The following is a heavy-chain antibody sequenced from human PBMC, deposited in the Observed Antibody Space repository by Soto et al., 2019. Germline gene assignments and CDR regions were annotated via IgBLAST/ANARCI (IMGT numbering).Heavy chain of an antibody. CDR2: ISVYNGNK. J-gene: IGHJ6*02. Sequence: SVKVSCKGSCYTFNNYGITWVRQAPGQGLEWLGWISVYNGNKNYAKKVQGRVSMTADTSTSTAHMELRSLQSDDTAVYFCARVAITLIRGLKVDFYSMDVWGQGTTVTVSS. CDR3: ARVAITLIRGLKVDFYSMDV. V-gene: IGHV1-18*01. D-gene: IGHD3-10*01. CDR1: CYTFNNYG.